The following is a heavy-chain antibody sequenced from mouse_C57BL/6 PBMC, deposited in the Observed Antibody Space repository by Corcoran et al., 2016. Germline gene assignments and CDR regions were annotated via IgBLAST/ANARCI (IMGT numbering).Heavy chain of an antibody. D-gene: IGHD1-1*01. Sequence: QIPFVQSGPELTNPVDTVKISCTASGYTFTIYGMYWVKQAPGKGLKWMGWINTYSGVPTYADDFKGRFAFSLETSASTAYLQINNLKNEDTATYFCARNPVVAHYFDYWGQGTTLTVSS. CDR1: GYTFTIYG. J-gene: IGHJ2*01. CDR2: INTYSGVP. CDR3: ARNPVVAHYFDY. V-gene: IGHV9-3*01.